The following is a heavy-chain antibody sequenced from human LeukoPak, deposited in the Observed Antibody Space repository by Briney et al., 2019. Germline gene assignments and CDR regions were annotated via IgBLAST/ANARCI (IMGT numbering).Heavy chain of an antibody. CDR3: AREVTMVRGVIGPYYFDY. V-gene: IGHV3-21*01. Sequence: GGSLRLSCAASGFTFSSYSMNWVRQAPGKGLEWVSSISSSSSYIYYADSVKGRFTISRDNAKNSLYLQMNSLRAEDTAVYYCAREVTMVRGVIGPYYFDYWGQGTLVTVSS. CDR2: ISSSSSYI. CDR1: GFTFSSYS. J-gene: IGHJ4*02. D-gene: IGHD3-10*01.